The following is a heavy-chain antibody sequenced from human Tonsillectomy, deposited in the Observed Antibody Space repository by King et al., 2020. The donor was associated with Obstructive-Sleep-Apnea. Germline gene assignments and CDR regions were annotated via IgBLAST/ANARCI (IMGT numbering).Heavy chain of an antibody. V-gene: IGHV4-31*03. CDR2: IYYSGST. Sequence: VQLQESGPGLVKPSQTLSLTCTVSGGSISSGGYFWNWIRQHPGKGLEWIGYIYYSGSTYYNPSLKSRVTIAVDTSKNQFSLKRNSVPAADTAVDYCARDEGSCSDYTGGFDYWGQGTLVTVSS. J-gene: IGHJ4*02. CDR3: ARDEGSCSDYTGGFDY. D-gene: IGHD3-10*01. CDR1: GGSISSGGYF.